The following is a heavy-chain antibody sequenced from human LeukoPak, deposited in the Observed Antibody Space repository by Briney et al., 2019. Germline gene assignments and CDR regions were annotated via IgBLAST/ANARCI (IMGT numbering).Heavy chain of an antibody. CDR3: VRSLGGTYDTNEY. Sequence: ASVKVSCKASGYTFTGYYIHWVRQAPGQGLEWMGWINPNNGGTNYGQNFQGRVTLTRDTSTTAAYMELRSLRSDDTAMYYCVRSLGGTYDTNEYWGQGTLVTVSS. CDR1: GYTFTGYY. CDR2: INPNNGGT. J-gene: IGHJ4*02. V-gene: IGHV1-2*02. D-gene: IGHD4-23*01.